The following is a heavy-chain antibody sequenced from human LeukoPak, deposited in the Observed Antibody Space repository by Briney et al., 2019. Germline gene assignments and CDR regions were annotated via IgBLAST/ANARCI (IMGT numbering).Heavy chain of an antibody. CDR3: ATHFGGVIRVGYMDD. Sequence: GGSLRLSCAASGFTFSSYSMNWVRQAPGKGLEWVSSISSSSSYIYYADSVKGRFTISRDNAKNSLYLQMNSLRAEDTAVYYCATHFGGVIRVGYMDDWGRGTTVTVSS. CDR2: ISSSSSYI. CDR1: GFTFSSYS. D-gene: IGHD3-10*01. V-gene: IGHV3-21*01. J-gene: IGHJ6*03.